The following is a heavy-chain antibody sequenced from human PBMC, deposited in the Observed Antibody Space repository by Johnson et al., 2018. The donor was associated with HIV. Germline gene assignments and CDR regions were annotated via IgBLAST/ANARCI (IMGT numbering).Heavy chain of an antibody. CDR3: AKTIVVVTADAFDI. Sequence: WVRQAPGKGLEWAAFIRYDGSNKYYADSVKGRFTISRDNSKNTLYLQMNSLRAEDTAVYYCAKTIVVVTADAFDIWGQGTMVTVSS. J-gene: IGHJ3*02. V-gene: IGHV3-30*02. CDR2: IRYDGSNK. D-gene: IGHD2-21*02.